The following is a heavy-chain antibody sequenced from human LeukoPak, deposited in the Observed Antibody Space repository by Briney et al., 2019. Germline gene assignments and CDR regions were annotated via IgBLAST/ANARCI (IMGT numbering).Heavy chain of an antibody. CDR2: IYYSGST. D-gene: IGHD2-15*01. J-gene: IGHJ3*02. CDR1: GGSISSHY. CDR3: ARFGSYDAFDI. Sequence: SETLSLTCTVSGGSISSHYWSWIRQPPGKGLEWIGYIYYSGSTNYNPSLKSRVTISVDTSKNQFSLKLSSVTAADTAVYYCARFGSYDAFDIWGQGTMVTVSS. V-gene: IGHV4-59*11.